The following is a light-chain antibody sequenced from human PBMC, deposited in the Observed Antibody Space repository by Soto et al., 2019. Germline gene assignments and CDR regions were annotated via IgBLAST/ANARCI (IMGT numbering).Light chain of an antibody. CDR3: QQSYSTPF. V-gene: IGKV1-5*01. Sequence: RHMTQSPSTGCAAVLEIFTMACRASQSISSWLAWYQQKPGKAPKLLIYDASSLESGVPSRFSGSGSGTDFTLTISSLQPEDFATYYCQQSYSTPFFGGGTKV. CDR2: DAS. CDR1: QSISSW. J-gene: IGKJ4*01.